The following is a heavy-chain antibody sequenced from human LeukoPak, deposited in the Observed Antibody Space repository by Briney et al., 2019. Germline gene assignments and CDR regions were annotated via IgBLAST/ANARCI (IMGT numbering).Heavy chain of an antibody. D-gene: IGHD3-22*01. CDR3: ARGRTMIVV. Sequence: SETLSLTCAVYGGSFSGYYWSWIRQPPGKGLEWIGEINHSGSTNYNPSLKSRVTISVDTSKNQFSLKLSAVTAADTAVYYCARGRTMIVVWGQGTLVTVSS. CDR2: INHSGST. J-gene: IGHJ4*02. V-gene: IGHV4-34*01. CDR1: GGSFSGYY.